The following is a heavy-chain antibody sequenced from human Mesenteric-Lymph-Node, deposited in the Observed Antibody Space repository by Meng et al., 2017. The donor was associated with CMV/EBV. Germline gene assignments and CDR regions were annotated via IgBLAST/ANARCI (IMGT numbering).Heavy chain of an antibody. CDR1: GFTFSSYE. J-gene: IGHJ4*02. Sequence: GESLKISCAASGFTFSSYEMNWVRQAPGKGLEWVSYISSSGSTIYYADSVKGRFTISRDNATNALYLQMNSLRAEDTAVYYCAKDEALYCSSTSCYSFDYWGQGTLVTVSS. CDR2: ISSSGSTI. V-gene: IGHV3-48*03. CDR3: AKDEALYCSSTSCYSFDY. D-gene: IGHD2-2*01.